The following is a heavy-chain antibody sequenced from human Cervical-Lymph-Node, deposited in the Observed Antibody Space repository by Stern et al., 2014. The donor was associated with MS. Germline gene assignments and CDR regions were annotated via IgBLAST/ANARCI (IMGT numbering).Heavy chain of an antibody. J-gene: IGHJ4*02. D-gene: IGHD6-13*01. CDR2: TTPLFGTA. CDR3: ARHQAGIAAD. V-gene: IGHV1-69*01. Sequence: QLVQSGAEVKKPGSSVKVSCKASGDTFSSLDIGWVRQAPGQGPEWLGGTTPLFGTANYAQNFQGRVTFSADDSTSTTYMELSSLRSEDTAVYYCARHQAGIAADWGQGTLVTVSS. CDR1: GDTFSSLD.